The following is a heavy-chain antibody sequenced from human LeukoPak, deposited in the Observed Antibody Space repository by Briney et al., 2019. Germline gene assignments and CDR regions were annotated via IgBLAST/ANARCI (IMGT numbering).Heavy chain of an antibody. V-gene: IGHV4-4*07. CDR2: IYTSGST. CDR3: ARDDEVAGRAYDY. Sequence: KTSETLSLTCTVSGGSISSHYWSWIRQPAGKGLEWIGRIYTSGSTNYNPSLKSRVTMSVDTSKNQFSLKLSSVTAADTAVYYCARDDEVAGRAYDYWGQGTLVTVSS. D-gene: IGHD6-19*01. CDR1: GGSISSHY. J-gene: IGHJ4*02.